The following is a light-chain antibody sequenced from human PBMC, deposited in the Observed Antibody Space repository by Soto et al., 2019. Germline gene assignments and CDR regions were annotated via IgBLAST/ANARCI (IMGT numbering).Light chain of an antibody. CDR3: QQYENLPYT. CDR1: QVITNY. Sequence: DIPLTQSASSLSASVGDRVTITCQASQVITNYLNWYQQKPGKAPKLLIYDISTLEIGVPSRFGGSGSGTHFTFTITGLQHEDIATYSCQQYENLPYTFGQGTKLEI. V-gene: IGKV1-33*01. CDR2: DIS. J-gene: IGKJ2*01.